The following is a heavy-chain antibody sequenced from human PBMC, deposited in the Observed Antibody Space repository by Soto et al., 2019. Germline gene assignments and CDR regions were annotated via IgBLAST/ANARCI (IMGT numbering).Heavy chain of an antibody. V-gene: IGHV3-23*01. CDR1: VFTFSGYA. CDR3: EKDSNSSTAGGWFDP. J-gene: IGHJ5*02. Sequence: GGSLRLSCAASVFTFSGYAMSWVRQAPGKGLEWVSGISGSGGTTYYADSVEGRFTFSRDNSKNTLYLQMNSLRVEDTAVYYCEKDSNSSTAGGWFDPWGQGNLVTVSS. CDR2: ISGSGGTT. D-gene: IGHD6-6*01.